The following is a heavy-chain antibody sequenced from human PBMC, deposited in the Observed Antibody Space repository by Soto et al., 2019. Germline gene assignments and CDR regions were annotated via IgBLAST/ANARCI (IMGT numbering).Heavy chain of an antibody. J-gene: IGHJ2*01. CDR2: IYYSGST. CDR1: GGSISSGDYY. CDR3: ARSQYGEDWYFDL. D-gene: IGHD4-17*01. Sequence: QVQLQESGPGLVKPSQTLSLTCTVSGGSISSGDYYWSWIRQPPRKGLEWIGYIYYSGSTYYNPSLKRRVTISVDTSKNQFSLKLSSVTAADTAVYYCARSQYGEDWYFDLWGRGTLVTVSS. V-gene: IGHV4-30-4*01.